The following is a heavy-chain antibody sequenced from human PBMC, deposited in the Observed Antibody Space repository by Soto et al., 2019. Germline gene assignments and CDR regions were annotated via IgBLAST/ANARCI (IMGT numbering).Heavy chain of an antibody. J-gene: IGHJ6*02. Sequence: PSEPLCLRWAVYGGSFSGYYWIRIRQPPGKGLEWIGEINHSGSTNYNPSLKSRVTISVDTSKNQFSLKLSSVTAADTAVYYCARVTTEMKDYYYYGMAVWGQGTTVTVSS. CDR2: INHSGST. V-gene: IGHV4-34*01. D-gene: IGHD1-1*01. CDR3: ARVTTEMKDYYYYGMAV. CDR1: GGSFSGYY.